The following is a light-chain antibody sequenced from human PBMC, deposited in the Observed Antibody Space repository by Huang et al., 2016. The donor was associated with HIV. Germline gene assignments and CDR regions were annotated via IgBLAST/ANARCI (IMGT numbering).Light chain of an antibody. CDR1: QSVRDT. CDR2: AAS. V-gene: IGKV3-15*01. Sequence: EIVMTQSPDTLSVSPGERATLACRDSQSVRDTLAWYQQKPGQAPWLLLHAASTRAAGVPARFSGSGSGTEFTLSISSLQSEDCGVYYCQQYESWPPLTFGGGTKVEIK. CDR3: QQYESWPPLT. J-gene: IGKJ4*01.